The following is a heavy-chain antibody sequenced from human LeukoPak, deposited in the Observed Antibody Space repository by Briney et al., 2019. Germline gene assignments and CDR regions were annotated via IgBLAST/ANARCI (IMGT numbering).Heavy chain of an antibody. Sequence: PGGSLRLSCAASGFSFSSTWMHWVRQVPGKGLVWVSRINSDGSTIYADSVKGRFTISRDNTKNTLYLQMNSLRAEDTAVYYCARAPSGGYSSSTGTVGWGQGTLVTVSS. CDR3: ARAPSGGYSSSTGTVG. CDR2: INSDGST. J-gene: IGHJ4*02. D-gene: IGHD6-13*01. V-gene: IGHV3-74*01. CDR1: GFSFSSTW.